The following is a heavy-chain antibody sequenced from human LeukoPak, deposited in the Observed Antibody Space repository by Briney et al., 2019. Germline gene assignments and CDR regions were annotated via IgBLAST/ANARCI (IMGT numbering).Heavy chain of an antibody. CDR3: ARPLLHDYGGSFDAFDI. V-gene: IGHV5-51*01. CDR2: IYPGDSDT. D-gene: IGHD4-23*01. J-gene: IGHJ3*02. CDR1: GYSFTSYW. Sequence: GESLKISCKGSGYSFTSYWIGWVRQMPGKGLEWMGIIYPGDSDTRYSPSFQGQVTISADKSISTAYLQWSSLKASDTAMYYCARPLLHDYGGSFDAFDIWGQGTMVTVSS.